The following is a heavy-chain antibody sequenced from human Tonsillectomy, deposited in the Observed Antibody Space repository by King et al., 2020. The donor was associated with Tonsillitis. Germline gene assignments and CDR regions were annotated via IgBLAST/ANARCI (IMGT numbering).Heavy chain of an antibody. Sequence: VQLVESGGGLVQPGRSLRLSCAASGFTFDDYAMHWVRQVPGRGLEWVSGGNWNSGTTCYAGSVKGRFTISRDNAKNSLYLQMNSLRPEDTALYYCTKGRGFDYGTKSFDYWGRGTLVTVSS. CDR1: GFTFDDYA. D-gene: IGHD4-17*01. CDR2: GNWNSGTT. V-gene: IGHV3-9*01. CDR3: TKGRGFDYGTKSFDY. J-gene: IGHJ4*02.